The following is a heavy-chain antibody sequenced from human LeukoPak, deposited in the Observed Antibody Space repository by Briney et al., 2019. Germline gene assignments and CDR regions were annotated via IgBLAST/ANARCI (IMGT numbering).Heavy chain of an antibody. CDR3: ARAGGAHYYDSSGYYYFDY. D-gene: IGHD3-22*01. V-gene: IGHV4-4*07. CDR1: GGSISSYY. Sequence: PSETLSLTCTVSGGSISSYYWSWIRQPAGKGLEWIGRIYTSGSTNYNPSLKSRVTMSVDTSKNQFSLKLSSVTAADTAVYYCARAGGAHYYDSSGYYYFDYWGQGTLVTVSS. CDR2: IYTSGST. J-gene: IGHJ4*02.